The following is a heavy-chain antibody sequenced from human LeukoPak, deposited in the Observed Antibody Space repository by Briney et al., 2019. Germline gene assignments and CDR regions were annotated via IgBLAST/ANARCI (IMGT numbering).Heavy chain of an antibody. J-gene: IGHJ6*03. CDR3: AKDRSSSHYYYDYMDV. V-gene: IGHV3-30*02. CDR1: GFTFSSYG. CDR2: ICYDGSNK. Sequence: PGGSLRLSCAASGFTFSSYGMHWVRQAPGKGLERVAFICYDGSNKYYAASVKRRFTISRDNSKNTLYLQMNSLRAEDTAVYYCAKDRSSSHYYYDYMDVWGKGTTVTVSS.